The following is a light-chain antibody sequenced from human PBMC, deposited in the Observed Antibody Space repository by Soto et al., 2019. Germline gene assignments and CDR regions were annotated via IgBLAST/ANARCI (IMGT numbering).Light chain of an antibody. CDR2: DVN. Sequence: QSALTQPASVSGSPGQSITLSCTGTSSDIGGYDFVYWYQRYPGKAPKLIIYDVNNRPSGVSNRFSGSKSGNTASLTISGLQAEDEAHYYCTSYASSSTHVVFGGGTKLTVL. J-gene: IGLJ2*01. CDR1: SSDIGGYDF. CDR3: TSYASSSTHVV. V-gene: IGLV2-14*01.